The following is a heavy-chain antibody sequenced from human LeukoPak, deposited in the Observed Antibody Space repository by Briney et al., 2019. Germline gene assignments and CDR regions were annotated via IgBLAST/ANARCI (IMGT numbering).Heavy chain of an antibody. CDR2: IIPIFGTA. Sequence: GGPVKVSCKASGYTFTSYDINWVRQAPGQGLEWMGGIIPIFGTANYAQKFQGRVTITTDESTSTAYMELSSLRSEDTAVYYCARDGDGYKEYWGQGTLVTVSS. CDR3: ARDGDGYKEY. CDR1: GYTFTSYD. V-gene: IGHV1-69*05. J-gene: IGHJ4*02. D-gene: IGHD5-24*01.